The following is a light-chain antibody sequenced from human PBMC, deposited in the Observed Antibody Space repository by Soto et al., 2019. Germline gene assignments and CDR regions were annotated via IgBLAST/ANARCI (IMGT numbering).Light chain of an antibody. J-gene: IGLJ3*02. Sequence: QSVLTQPPSASGTPGQRVIISCSGSNSNIGTYTVNWYQQLPGTAPTLLIYTDYQRPSGVPDRFSGYKSGTSASLAISGLQSEDEADYYCASWDDSLSGGVFGGGTKLTVL. CDR3: ASWDDSLSGGV. CDR1: NSNIGTYT. V-gene: IGLV1-44*01. CDR2: TDY.